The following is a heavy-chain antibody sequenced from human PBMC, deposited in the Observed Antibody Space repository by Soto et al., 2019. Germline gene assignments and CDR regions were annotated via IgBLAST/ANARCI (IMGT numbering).Heavy chain of an antibody. CDR2: ISYDGTNK. D-gene: IGHD3-16*01. Sequence: QVQLVESGGGVVQPGTSLRLSCAASGFTFRTYAMHWVRQAPGKGLEWVAVISYDGTNKYYADSVKGRFTISRDNSKNTLYLQMNALSTEDTALYHCARDGGAYWGQGTPVIVSS. J-gene: IGHJ4*02. CDR1: GFTFRTYA. V-gene: IGHV3-30-3*01. CDR3: ARDGGAY.